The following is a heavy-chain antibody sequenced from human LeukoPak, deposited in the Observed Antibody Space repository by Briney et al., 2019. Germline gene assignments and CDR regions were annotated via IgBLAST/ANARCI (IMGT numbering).Heavy chain of an antibody. V-gene: IGHV4-59*01. Sequence: SETLSLTCTVSGGSISNYYWSWIRQPPGKGLEWIGYIYYNGNTNYNPSLKSRVTISLATSKNQFSLKLSSVTAADTALYYCARGPSGYYKNFDYWGQGTLVTVSS. D-gene: IGHD3-22*01. J-gene: IGHJ4*02. CDR3: ARGPSGYYKNFDY. CDR1: GGSISNYY. CDR2: IYYNGNT.